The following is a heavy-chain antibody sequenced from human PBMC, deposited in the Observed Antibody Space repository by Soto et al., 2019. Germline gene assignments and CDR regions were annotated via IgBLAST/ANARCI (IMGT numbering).Heavy chain of an antibody. J-gene: IGHJ6*03. CDR2: IYYSGST. Sequence: PSETLSLTYTVSGGSISSYYWSWIRQPPGKGLEWIGYIYYSGSTNYNPSLKSRVTISVDTSKNQFSLKLSSVTAADTAVYYCARGFLEWLPHLYYYYYMDVWGKGTTVAVSS. CDR1: GGSISSYY. D-gene: IGHD3-3*01. V-gene: IGHV4-59*01. CDR3: ARGFLEWLPHLYYYYYMDV.